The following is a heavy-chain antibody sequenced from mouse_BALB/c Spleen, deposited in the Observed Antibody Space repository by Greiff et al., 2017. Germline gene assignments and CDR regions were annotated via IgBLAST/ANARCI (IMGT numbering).Heavy chain of an antibody. D-gene: IGHD1-2*01. V-gene: IGHV5-6-5*01. CDR3: ARGGGLRLPMDY. CDR2: ISSGGST. Sequence: EVQVVESGGGLVKPGGSLKLSCAASGFTFSSYAMSWVRQTPEKRLEWVASISSGGSTYYPDSVKGRFTISRDNARNILYLQMSSLRSEDTAMYYCARGGGLRLPMDYWGQGTSVTVSS. J-gene: IGHJ4*01. CDR1: GFTFSSYA.